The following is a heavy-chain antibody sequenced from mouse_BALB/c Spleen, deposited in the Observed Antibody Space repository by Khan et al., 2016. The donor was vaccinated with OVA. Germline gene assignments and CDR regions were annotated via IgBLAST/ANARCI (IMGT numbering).Heavy chain of an antibody. V-gene: IGHV3-2*02. CDR1: GYSITSNYA. Sequence: EVQLQESGPGLVKPSQSLSLTCTVTGYSITSNYAWNWIRQFPENKLEWMGYISYSGSTSYNPSLKSRISITRDTSKNQCVLQLSSVTTEDTATYYCARGNYYGYAMDYWGQGTSVTVSS. D-gene: IGHD1-1*01. CDR3: ARGNYYGYAMDY. J-gene: IGHJ4*01. CDR2: ISYSGST.